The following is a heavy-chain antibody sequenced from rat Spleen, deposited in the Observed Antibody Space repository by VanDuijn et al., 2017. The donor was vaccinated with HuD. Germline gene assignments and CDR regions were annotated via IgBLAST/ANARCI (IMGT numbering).Heavy chain of an antibody. V-gene: IGHV5-27*01. CDR1: GFTFSNYY. CDR3: TTGRNYPGSEGPFDY. D-gene: IGHD1-4*01. J-gene: IGHJ2*01. CDR2: ISTGGGST. Sequence: EVQLVESGGGLVQPGRSLKLSCAASGFTFSNYYMAWVRQAPTKGLEWVAYISTGGGSTYYRDSVKGRFTISRDNAKSTLYLQMDSLRSEDTATYYCTTGRNYPGSEGPFDYWGQGVMVTVSS.